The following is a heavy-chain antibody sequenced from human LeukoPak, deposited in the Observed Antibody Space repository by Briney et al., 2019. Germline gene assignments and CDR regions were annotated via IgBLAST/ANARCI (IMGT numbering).Heavy chain of an antibody. CDR2: ISGSGGRT. D-gene: IGHD3-10*02. CDR3: AELGITMIGGV. V-gene: IGHV3-23*01. CDR1: GLTFSSYG. Sequence: GGSLRLSCAASGLTFSSYGMTWVRQAPGKGLEWVSGISGSGGRTYYGDSVKGRFTISRDNSKNTMYLQMNSLRAEDTAVYYCAELGITMIGGVWGKGTTVTISS. J-gene: IGHJ6*04.